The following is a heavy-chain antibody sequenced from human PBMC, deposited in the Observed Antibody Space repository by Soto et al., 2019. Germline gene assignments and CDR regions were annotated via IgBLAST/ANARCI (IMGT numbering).Heavy chain of an antibody. D-gene: IGHD2-2*01. Sequence: GGSLRLSCAASGFTVSSCQMTWVRQAPGKALEWVSVIFIGGTTQYAVSVKGRFTISRDNAKNTLYLQMNSLRAEDTAVYYCVRERCTSSSCSNGLDVWGQGTTVTVSS. CDR1: GFTVSSCQ. V-gene: IGHV3-53*01. CDR2: IFIGGTT. J-gene: IGHJ6*02. CDR3: VRERCTSSSCSNGLDV.